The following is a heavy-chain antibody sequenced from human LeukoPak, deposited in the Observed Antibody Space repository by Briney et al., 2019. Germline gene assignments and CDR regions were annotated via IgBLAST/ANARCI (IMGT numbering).Heavy chain of an antibody. V-gene: IGHV3-33*08. CDR3: ARDGFRGSYFDY. Sequence: GGSLRLSCAASGFTFDDYGMSWVRQAPGKGLEWVAVIWYDGSNKYYADSVKGRFTISRDNSKNTLYLQMNSLRAEDTAVYYCARDGFRGSYFDYWGQGTLVTVSS. CDR1: GFTFDDYG. J-gene: IGHJ4*02. CDR2: IWYDGSNK. D-gene: IGHD1-26*01.